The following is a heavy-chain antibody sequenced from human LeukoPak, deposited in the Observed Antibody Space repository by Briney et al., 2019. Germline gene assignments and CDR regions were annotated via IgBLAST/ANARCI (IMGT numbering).Heavy chain of an antibody. CDR1: GFTFSNYA. V-gene: IGHV3-23*01. D-gene: IGHD5-12*01. CDR3: ASMVATIEPPDY. CDR2: ISNSGAGT. Sequence: GGSLRLSCAASGFTFSNYAMSWVRQAPGKGLEWVSTISNSGAGTYYADSVKGRFTISRDNSKDTLYLQMNSLRAEDTAVYYCASMVATIEPPDYWGQGTLVTVSS. J-gene: IGHJ4*02.